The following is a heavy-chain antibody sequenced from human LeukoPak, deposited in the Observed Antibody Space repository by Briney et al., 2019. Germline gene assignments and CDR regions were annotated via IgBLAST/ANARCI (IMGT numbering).Heavy chain of an antibody. V-gene: IGHV3-48*03. Sequence: GGSLRLSCAASGFTFSSYEMNWVRQAPGKGLEWVSYISSSGSTIYYADSVKGRFTTSRDNAKNSLYLQMNSLRAEDTAVYYCARDQGDGYNYYFDYWGQGTLVTVSS. J-gene: IGHJ4*02. CDR1: GFTFSSYE. CDR3: ARDQGDGYNYYFDY. D-gene: IGHD5-24*01. CDR2: ISSSGSTI.